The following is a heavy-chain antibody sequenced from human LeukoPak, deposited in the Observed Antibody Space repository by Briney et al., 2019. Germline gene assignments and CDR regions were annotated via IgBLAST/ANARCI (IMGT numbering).Heavy chain of an antibody. CDR3: ATELRWKDH. Sequence: ASVKVSCKASGYTFTNYDINWVRQATGQGLEWMGYMKPNSGNTGYAQKFQGRVTMTRDTSISAAYMELSSLTSEDTAVYYCATELRWKDHWGQGTLVTVSS. J-gene: IGHJ4*02. CDR1: GYTFTNYD. V-gene: IGHV1-8*01. CDR2: MKPNSGNT. D-gene: IGHD4-23*01.